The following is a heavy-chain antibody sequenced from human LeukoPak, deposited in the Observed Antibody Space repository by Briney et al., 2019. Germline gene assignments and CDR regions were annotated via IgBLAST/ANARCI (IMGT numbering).Heavy chain of an antibody. V-gene: IGHV3-23*01. Sequence: GGSLRLSCAASGFTFSSYAMSWVRQAPGKGLEWVSAISGSGGSTYYADSVKGRFTISRDNSENTLYLQMNSLRAEDTAVYYCAKSSDYGGNSFPDYWGQGTLVTVSS. CDR3: AKSSDYGGNSFPDY. CDR2: ISGSGGST. J-gene: IGHJ4*02. CDR1: GFTFSSYA. D-gene: IGHD4-17*01.